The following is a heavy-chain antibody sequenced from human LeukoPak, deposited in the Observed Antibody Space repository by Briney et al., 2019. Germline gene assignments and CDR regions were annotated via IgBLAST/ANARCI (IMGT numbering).Heavy chain of an antibody. V-gene: IGHV3-23*01. D-gene: IGHD3-16*02. CDR2: ISGSGGTT. J-gene: IGHJ6*03. Sequence: PGGSLRLSRAASGFTFSSCAMSWVRQAPGKGLEWVSTISGSGGTTYYADSVRGRFTISRDNSRNTLYLQMNSLRAEDTAVYYCAKHRGYDYYYYTDVWGKGITVTVSS. CDR1: GFTFSSCA. CDR3: AKHRGYDYYYYTDV.